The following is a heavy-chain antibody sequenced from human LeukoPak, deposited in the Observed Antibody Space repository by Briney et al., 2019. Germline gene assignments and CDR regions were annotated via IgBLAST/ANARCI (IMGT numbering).Heavy chain of an antibody. V-gene: IGHV3-48*01. J-gene: IGHJ4*02. D-gene: IGHD3-3*01. CDR1: GFTFSSYS. CDR2: ISSSSSTV. Sequence: PGGSLRLSCAASGFTFSSYSMNWVRQAPGKGLEWVSYISSSSSTVYYADSVKGRFTISRDNAKNSLYLQMNSLRAEDTAVYYCARSWDFTIGYWGQGTLVTVSS. CDR3: ARSWDFTIGY.